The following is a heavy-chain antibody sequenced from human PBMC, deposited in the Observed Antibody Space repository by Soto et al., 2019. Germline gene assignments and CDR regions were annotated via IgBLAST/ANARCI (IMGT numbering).Heavy chain of an antibody. Sequence: ASVKVSCKASGGTFSSYAISWVRQAPGQGLEWMGGIIPIFGTANYAQKFQGRVTITADESTSTAYMELSSLRSEDTAVYYCARKDIVVVVAATPDNLYYYYGMDVWGQGTTVTVSS. D-gene: IGHD2-15*01. CDR3: ARKDIVVVVAATPDNLYYYYGMDV. J-gene: IGHJ6*02. V-gene: IGHV1-69*13. CDR2: IIPIFGTA. CDR1: GGTFSSYA.